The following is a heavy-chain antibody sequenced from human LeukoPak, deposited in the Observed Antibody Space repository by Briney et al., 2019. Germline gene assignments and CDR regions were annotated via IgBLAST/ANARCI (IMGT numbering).Heavy chain of an antibody. CDR2: SNPNSGGT. V-gene: IGHV1-2*02. CDR1: VCTFTEYY. CDR3: ASGTTSPTDY. J-gene: IGHJ4*02. D-gene: IGHD1-7*01. Sequence: GASVTVPYKASVCTFTEYYMHWGRQAPGQGLEGMGWSNPNSGGTNFAQKFHGRVTITMGRSISTAYLELSRLSAGGTAVYYFASGTTSPTDYWGQGTLVTVSS.